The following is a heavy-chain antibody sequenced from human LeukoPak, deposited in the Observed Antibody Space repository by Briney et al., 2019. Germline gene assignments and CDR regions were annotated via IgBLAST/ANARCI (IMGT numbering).Heavy chain of an antibody. J-gene: IGHJ5*02. CDR2: TYSRSKWYN. CDR1: GDSVSSNSAA. CDR3: ARVIWFGELCWFDP. Sequence: SQTLSLTCAISGDSVSSNSAAWNWIRQSPSRGLEWLGRTYSRSKWYNEYSVSVKSRITINPDTSKNQFSLKLSSVTAADTAVYYCARVIWFGELCWFDPWGQGTLVTVSS. V-gene: IGHV6-1*01. D-gene: IGHD3-10*01.